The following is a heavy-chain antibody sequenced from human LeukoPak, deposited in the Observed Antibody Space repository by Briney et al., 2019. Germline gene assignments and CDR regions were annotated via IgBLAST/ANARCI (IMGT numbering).Heavy chain of an antibody. CDR3: ARDLTKNTDFGLKGAVDV. V-gene: IGHV1-18*01. J-gene: IGHJ6*02. CDR2: ISGYNGNT. CDR1: GYTFSDYG. D-gene: IGHD3/OR15-3a*01. Sequence: ASVTVSCKPSGYTFSDYGISWVRQAPGQGLEWMGWISGYNGNTHYAQNLQGRVAMTTDTSTSTAYMELRSLRSDDTAVYFCARDLTKNTDFGLKGAVDVWGQGTTVTVSS.